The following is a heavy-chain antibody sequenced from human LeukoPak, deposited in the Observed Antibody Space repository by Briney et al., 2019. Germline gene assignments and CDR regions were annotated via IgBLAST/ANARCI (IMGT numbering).Heavy chain of an antibody. CDR2: IKEDGSET. Sequence: AGGSPRLSCAASGFTFSSYWMGWVRQAPGKGLEWVANIKEDGSETHYVDSVKGRFTISRDNAKNSLYLQMNSLRAEDTAVYYCARVRDYTGSYYADWGQGTLVTVSS. J-gene: IGHJ4*02. CDR1: GFTFSSYW. CDR3: ARVRDYTGSYYAD. D-gene: IGHD1-26*01. V-gene: IGHV3-7*01.